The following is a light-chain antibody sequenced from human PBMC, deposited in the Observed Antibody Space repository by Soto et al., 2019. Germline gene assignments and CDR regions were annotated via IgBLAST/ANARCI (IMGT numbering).Light chain of an antibody. J-gene: IGKJ1*01. CDR1: QSVSNNY. CDR2: GAS. Sequence: EIVLAQSPDTLSLPPGERATLSCRTSQSVSNNYLAWYQQKPGQAPRLLIYGASSRATGIPDRFSGSGSGTDFTLSISRLEPEDFAVYYCQQYSSLWTFGQGTKVDIK. CDR3: QQYSSLWT. V-gene: IGKV3-20*01.